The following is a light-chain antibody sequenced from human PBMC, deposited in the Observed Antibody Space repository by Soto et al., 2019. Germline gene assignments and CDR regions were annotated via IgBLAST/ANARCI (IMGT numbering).Light chain of an antibody. CDR3: QQGHNWPLT. J-gene: IGKJ2*01. Sequence: EIAMTQSPATLSVSPGERATLSCRASQSISTELALYQQIPGQPPRLLIYSASTRATGVPARFTGSGSGSEFPLTIGGLQSEDFAIYYCQQGHNWPLTFGQGTRLEI. CDR1: QSISTE. V-gene: IGKV3-15*01. CDR2: SAS.